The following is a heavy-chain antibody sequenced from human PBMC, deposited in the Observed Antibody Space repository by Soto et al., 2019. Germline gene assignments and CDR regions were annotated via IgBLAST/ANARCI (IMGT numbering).Heavy chain of an antibody. CDR2: ISAYNGNT. D-gene: IGHD6-6*01. J-gene: IGHJ6*02. CDR1: GYTFTSYG. Sequence: ASVKVSCKASGYTFTSYGISWVRQAPGQGLEWMGWISAYNGNTNYAQKFQGRVTMTRDTFTSTAYMEMRSLRSDDTDMYYCARGFGHSSSGYYYYGMDVWGQGTTVTVSS. V-gene: IGHV1-18*01. CDR3: ARGFGHSSSGYYYYGMDV.